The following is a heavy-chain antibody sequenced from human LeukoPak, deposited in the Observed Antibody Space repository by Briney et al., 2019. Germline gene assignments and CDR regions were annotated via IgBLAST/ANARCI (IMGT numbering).Heavy chain of an antibody. D-gene: IGHD3-9*01. J-gene: IGHJ4*02. CDR1: GYSISSGYY. V-gene: IGHV4-38-2*01. Sequence: PSETLSLTCAVSGYSISSGYYWGCIRQPPGKGLEWIGSIYHSGSTYYNPSLKSRVTISVDTSKNQFSLKLSSVTAADTAVYYCSRLGDILTGYFYFDYWGQGTRVTVSS. CDR2: IYHSGST. CDR3: SRLGDILTGYFYFDY.